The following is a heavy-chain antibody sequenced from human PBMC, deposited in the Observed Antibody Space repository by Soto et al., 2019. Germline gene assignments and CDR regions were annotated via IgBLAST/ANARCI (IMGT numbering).Heavy chain of an antibody. V-gene: IGHV1-3*01. D-gene: IGHD6-6*01. J-gene: IGHJ4*02. CDR1: GYTFNSYV. CDR3: ARDHSSSSFFNWGYYFDY. CDR2: INAGNGNT. Sequence: ASVKVSCKASGYTFNSYVMHWVRQAPGQRLEWMGWINAGNGNTEYTQKFQGRVTMTRDTSTSTVYMELSSLRSEDTAVYYCARDHSSSSFFNWGYYFDYWGQGTLVTVSS.